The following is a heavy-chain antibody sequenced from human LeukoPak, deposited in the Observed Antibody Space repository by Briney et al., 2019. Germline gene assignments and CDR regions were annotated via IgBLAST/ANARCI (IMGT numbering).Heavy chain of an antibody. J-gene: IGHJ4*02. CDR1: GYIFTTYW. V-gene: IGHV5-51*01. CDR2: VYPGDSDT. Sequence: GESLKISCKTSGYIFTTYWIGWVRQMPGRGLEWMALVYPGDSDTRYSPSFRGQVTISADKSITTAYLQWSSLKAPDTAIYYCARLHPYTSGWYVGADYWGQGTLVSVSS. D-gene: IGHD6-19*01. CDR3: ARLHPYTSGWYVGADY.